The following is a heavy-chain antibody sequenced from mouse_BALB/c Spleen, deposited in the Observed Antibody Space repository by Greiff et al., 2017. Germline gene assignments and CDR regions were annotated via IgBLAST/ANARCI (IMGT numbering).Heavy chain of an antibody. CDR1: GFTFSDYY. CDR2: ISDGGSYT. Sequence: EVMLVESGGGLVKPGGSLKLSCAASGFTFSDYYMYWVRQTPEKRLEWVATISDGGSYTYYPDSVKGRFTISRDNAKNNLYLQMSSLKSEDTAMYYCARDRAYDYDDRGFAYWGQGTLVTVSA. V-gene: IGHV5-4*02. CDR3: ARDRAYDYDDRGFAY. D-gene: IGHD2-4*01. J-gene: IGHJ3*01.